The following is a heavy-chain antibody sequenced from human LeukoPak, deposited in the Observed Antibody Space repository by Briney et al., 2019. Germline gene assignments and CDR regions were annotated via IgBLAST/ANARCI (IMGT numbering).Heavy chain of an antibody. CDR2: IYNSGNI. V-gene: IGHV4-59*11. Sequence: SETLSLTCTVSGGSINSHYCNWIRQSPGKGLEWIGYIYNSGNINYNPTLKSRVTISVDTSKNQFSLKLSSVYAANTAIYYCATKVRGGFDIWGQGTMVTVSS. CDR1: GGSINSHY. J-gene: IGHJ3*02. D-gene: IGHD2-15*01. CDR3: ATKVRGGFDI.